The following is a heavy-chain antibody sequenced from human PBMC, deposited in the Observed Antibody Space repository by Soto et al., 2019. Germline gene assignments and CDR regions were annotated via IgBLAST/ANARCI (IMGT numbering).Heavy chain of an antibody. J-gene: IGHJ6*02. CDR3: ARDHGGSTWFVGVYYFFGMDG. V-gene: IGHV3-48*02. CDR2: ISSSGGAI. Sequence: EVQLVESGGDLVQPGGSLRLSCAASGFIFSDYTMTWVRQAPGRGLEFVSHISSSGGAIFYAESVKGRFTVSRDNAKNSLYLQMTSLRDEDPAVYFCARDHGGSTWFVGVYYFFGMDGWGQGTAVTVSS. CDR1: GFIFSDYT. D-gene: IGHD6-13*01.